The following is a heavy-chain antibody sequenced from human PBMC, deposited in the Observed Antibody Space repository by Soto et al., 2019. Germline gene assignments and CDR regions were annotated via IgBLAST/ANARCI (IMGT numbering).Heavy chain of an antibody. J-gene: IGHJ4*02. Sequence: ASVNVSCKASGYTFTGYYMHLVRQAPGQGLEWMGWINPNRGGTNYAQKFQGWVTMTRDKSISTAYMELSRLRSDDTAVYYCERDRRSSSSFFYDYWGQGTLVTVSS. CDR1: GYTFTGYY. D-gene: IGHD6-6*01. CDR3: ERDRRSSSSFFYDY. CDR2: INPNRGGT. V-gene: IGHV1-2*04.